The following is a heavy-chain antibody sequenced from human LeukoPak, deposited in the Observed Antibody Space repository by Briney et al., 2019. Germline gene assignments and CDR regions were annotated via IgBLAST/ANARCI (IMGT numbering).Heavy chain of an antibody. J-gene: IGHJ6*03. Sequence: SETLSLTCAVYGGSFSGYYWSWIRQPPGKGLEWIGEINHSGSTKYNPSLKSRVTISVDTSKNQFSLKLSSVTAADTAVYYCARVQTYDILTGYPFYYMDVWGKGTTVTVSS. CDR2: INHSGST. D-gene: IGHD3-9*01. CDR3: ARVQTYDILTGYPFYYMDV. CDR1: GGSFSGYY. V-gene: IGHV4-34*01.